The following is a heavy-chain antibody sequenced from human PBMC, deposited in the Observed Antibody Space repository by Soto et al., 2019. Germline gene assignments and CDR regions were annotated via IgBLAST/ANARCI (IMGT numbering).Heavy chain of an antibody. Sequence: QVQLVQSGAEVKRSGASVKVSCTASGYTFIGYYMHWVRQAPGQGLEWMGWINTNSGGTDYAQKFQDRVTMTRETSISTAYMELSRLRSDDTAVYYCARGRYGGDYQYCYGMDVWGQGTTVTVSS. J-gene: IGHJ6*02. CDR2: INTNSGGT. V-gene: IGHV1-2*02. D-gene: IGHD4-17*01. CDR3: ARGRYGGDYQYCYGMDV. CDR1: GYTFIGYY.